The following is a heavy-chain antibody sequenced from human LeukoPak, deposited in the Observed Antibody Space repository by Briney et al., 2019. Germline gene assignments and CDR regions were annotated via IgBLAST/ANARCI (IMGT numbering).Heavy chain of an antibody. CDR2: ISYDGSNK. CDR3: AKEEKDIVVVVAAELYYFDY. CDR1: GFTFSSYA. Sequence: PGRSLRLSCAASGFTFSSYAMHWVRQAPGKGLEWVAVISYDGSNKYYADSVKGRFTISRDNSKNTLYLQMNSLRAEDTAVYYCAKEEKDIVVVVAAELYYFDYWGQGTLVTVSS. J-gene: IGHJ4*02. D-gene: IGHD2-15*01. V-gene: IGHV3-30*04.